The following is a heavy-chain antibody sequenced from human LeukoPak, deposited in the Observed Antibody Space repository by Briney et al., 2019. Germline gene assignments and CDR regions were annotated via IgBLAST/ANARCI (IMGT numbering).Heavy chain of an antibody. CDR2: ISGSGGST. J-gene: IGHJ4*02. V-gene: IGHV3-23*01. D-gene: IGHD3-3*01. Sequence: GGSLRLSCAASGFTFSSYAMSWVRQAPGKGLEGGSAISGSGGSTYYADSVKGRFTISRDNSKNTLYLQMNSLRAEDTAVYYCAKAYEGYYDFWSGYSPFDHWGQGTLVTVSS. CDR1: GFTFSSYA. CDR3: AKAYEGYYDFWSGYSPFDH.